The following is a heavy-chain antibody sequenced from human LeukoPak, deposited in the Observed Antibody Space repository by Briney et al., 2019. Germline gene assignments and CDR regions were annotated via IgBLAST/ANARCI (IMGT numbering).Heavy chain of an antibody. J-gene: IGHJ3*02. CDR3: TRSTNLEAFDI. D-gene: IGHD2-8*01. CDR1: GGSVSGGSYY. Sequence: SETLSLTCTVSGGSVSGGSYYWSWIRQPPGKGLEWIGYIYYSGSTNYNPSLKSRVTVSVDTSKNQCSLKLSSVTTADTAVYYCTRSTNLEAFDIWGQGTMVTVSS. V-gene: IGHV4-61*01. CDR2: IYYSGST.